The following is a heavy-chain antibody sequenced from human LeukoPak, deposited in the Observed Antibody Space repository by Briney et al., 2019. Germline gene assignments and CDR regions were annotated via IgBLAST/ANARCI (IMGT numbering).Heavy chain of an antibody. CDR2: ISDSGGTT. V-gene: IGHV3-23*01. CDR1: GFTFAGYA. CDR3: AREDPGPFDASDT. Sequence: GGSLRLSCAASGFTFAGYAMSWVRQAPGKGLEWVSGISDSGGTTYYADSVKGRFTISRDNSKNTLYLQMNSLRAEDTATYYCAREDPGPFDASDTWGQGAKVTVSS. J-gene: IGHJ3*02.